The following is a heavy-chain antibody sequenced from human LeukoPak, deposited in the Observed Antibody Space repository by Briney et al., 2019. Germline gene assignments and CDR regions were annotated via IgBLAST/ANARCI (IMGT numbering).Heavy chain of an antibody. CDR3: ARASIAARYYYYYGMDV. Sequence: VASAKVSCKAPGGTFSSYAISWVRQAPGQGLEWMGGIIPIFGTANYAQKFQGRVTITADESTSTAYMELSSLRSEDTAVYYCARASIAARYYYYYGMDVWGQGTTVTVSS. V-gene: IGHV1-69*13. CDR2: IIPIFGTA. CDR1: GGTFSSYA. D-gene: IGHD6-6*01. J-gene: IGHJ6*02.